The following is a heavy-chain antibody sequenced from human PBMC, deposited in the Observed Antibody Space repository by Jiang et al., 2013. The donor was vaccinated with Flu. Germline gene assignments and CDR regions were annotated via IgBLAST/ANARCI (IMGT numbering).Heavy chain of an antibody. J-gene: IGHJ4*02. CDR3: ARDHYYGSGPPY. CDR1: GGSISSSSYY. CDR2: IYYSGST. V-gene: IGHV4-39*07. Sequence: SETLSLTCTVSGGSISSSSYYWGWIRQPPGKGLEWIGSIYYSGSTYYNPSLKSRVTISVDTSKNQFSLKLSSVTAADTAVYYCARDHYYGSGPPYWGQGTLVTVSS. D-gene: IGHD3-10*01.